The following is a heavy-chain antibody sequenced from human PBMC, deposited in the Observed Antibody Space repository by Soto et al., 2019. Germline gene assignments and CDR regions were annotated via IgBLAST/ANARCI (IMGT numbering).Heavy chain of an antibody. V-gene: IGHV3-33*01. Sequence: GGPLRLSCAASGFTFSSYGMHWVRQAPGKGLEWVAVIWYDGSNKYYADSVKGRFTISRDNSKNTLYLQMNSLRAEDTAVYYCARDLVSGSGSIAARLDYYYYGMDVWGQGTTVTVSS. CDR3: ARDLVSGSGSIAARLDYYYYGMDV. J-gene: IGHJ6*02. CDR2: IWYDGSNK. D-gene: IGHD6-6*01. CDR1: GFTFSSYG.